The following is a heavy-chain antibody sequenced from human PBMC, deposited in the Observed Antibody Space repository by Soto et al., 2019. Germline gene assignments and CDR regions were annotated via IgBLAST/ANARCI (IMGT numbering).Heavy chain of an antibody. Sequence: EVQLLESGGGLVQPGGSLRLACAASGFTFNNYAMNWVRQAPGRGLEWVSIISATGDSTYYADSVKGRFTISRDNSQNTVFLQINSLIAEDTAIYFCAEVRLTDYVRDAPDVWGQGTLGSVSS. CDR3: AEVRLTDYVRDAPDV. J-gene: IGHJ3*01. D-gene: IGHD4-17*01. V-gene: IGHV3-23*01. CDR1: GFTFNNYA. CDR2: ISATGDST.